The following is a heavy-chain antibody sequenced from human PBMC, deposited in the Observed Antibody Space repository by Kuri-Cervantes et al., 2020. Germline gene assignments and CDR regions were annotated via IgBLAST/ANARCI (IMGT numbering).Heavy chain of an antibody. CDR1: GFTFSSYG. V-gene: IGHV3-33*08. J-gene: IGHJ4*02. CDR3: ARDHKWAFDY. D-gene: IGHD1-26*01. CDR2: IWYDGSNK. Sequence: GGSLRLSCAASGFTFSSYGMHWVRQAPGKGLEWVAVIWYDGSNKYYADSVKGRFTISRDDAKNSLDLQMSSLTDEDTAVYYCARDHKWAFDYWGQGTLVTVSS.